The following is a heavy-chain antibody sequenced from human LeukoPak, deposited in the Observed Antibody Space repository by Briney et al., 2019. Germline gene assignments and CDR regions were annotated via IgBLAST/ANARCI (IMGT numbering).Heavy chain of an antibody. V-gene: IGHV1-2*02. CDR3: ARDGYSGYETDY. Sequence: ASVKVSCKASGYPFTNYYIHWVRQAPGQGLEWMGWINPESGGTKYPQKFQGRVTMTRDTSISTAYMELSRLRSDDTAVYYCARDGYSGYETDYWGQGTLVTVSS. J-gene: IGHJ4*02. CDR1: GYPFTNYY. D-gene: IGHD5-12*01. CDR2: INPESGGT.